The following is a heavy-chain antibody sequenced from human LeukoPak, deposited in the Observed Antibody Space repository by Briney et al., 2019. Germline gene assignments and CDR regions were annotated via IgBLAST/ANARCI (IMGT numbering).Heavy chain of an antibody. CDR3: AKGSDRSGSYYLDY. Sequence: SGGSLRLSCAASAFTFCNYAMNWVRQAPGKGLEWVSGLSGSGASTYYADSVKGRFTISRDNSKNTLYLQMNRLRAEDTAVYYCAKGSDRSGSYYLDYWGQGTLVTVSS. J-gene: IGHJ4*02. CDR1: AFTFCNYA. V-gene: IGHV3-23*01. D-gene: IGHD3-10*01. CDR2: LSGSGAST.